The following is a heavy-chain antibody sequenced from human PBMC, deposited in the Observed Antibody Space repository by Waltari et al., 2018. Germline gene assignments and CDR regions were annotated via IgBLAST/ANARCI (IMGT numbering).Heavy chain of an antibody. CDR2: RSPSFDTA. V-gene: IGHV1-69*01. J-gene: IGHJ2*01. CDR3: ARVHSSSPNWYFDL. CDR1: GGTFSSYA. D-gene: IGHD6-13*01. Sequence: QVQLVQSGAEVKKPGSSVKVSCKASGGTFSSYAISWVRQAPGQVLEWMGGRSPSFDTATYARKFQGRVTITADESTGTAYMERSSLRSEDTAVYYCARVHSSSPNWYFDLWGRGTLVTVSS.